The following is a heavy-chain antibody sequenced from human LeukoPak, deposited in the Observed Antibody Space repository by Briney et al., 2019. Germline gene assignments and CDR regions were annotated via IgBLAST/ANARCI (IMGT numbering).Heavy chain of an antibody. D-gene: IGHD3-22*01. CDR3: AKDYYYDSSGYYYGDAFDI. J-gene: IGHJ3*02. Sequence: GGSLRLSCAASGYTFSAYAMAWVRQAPGKGLEWVSTISGSGGTTYSADSVKGRFTISRDNSKNILYLQVNSLRAGDTAVYYSAKDYYYDSSGYYYGDAFDIWGQGTMVTVSS. CDR1: GYTFSAYA. V-gene: IGHV3-23*01. CDR2: ISGSGGTT.